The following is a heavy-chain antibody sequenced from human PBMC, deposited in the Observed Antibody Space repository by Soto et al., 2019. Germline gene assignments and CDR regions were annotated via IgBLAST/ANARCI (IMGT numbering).Heavy chain of an antibody. CDR2: IIPILGIA. V-gene: IGHV1-69*02. D-gene: IGHD6-19*01. J-gene: IGHJ4*02. CDR1: GGTFSSYT. CDR3: ASNHCSGWYGSRYYFDY. Sequence: SVKVSCKASGGTFSSYTISWVRQAPGQGLEWMGRIIPILGIANYAQKFQGRVTITADKSTSTAYMELSSLRSEDTAVYYCASNHCSGWYGSRYYFDYCGQGTLVTVSA.